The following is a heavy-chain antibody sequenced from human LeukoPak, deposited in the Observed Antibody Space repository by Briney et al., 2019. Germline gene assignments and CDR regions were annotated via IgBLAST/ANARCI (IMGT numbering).Heavy chain of an antibody. J-gene: IGHJ4*02. CDR1: GFTFSDYY. CDR2: ISSSSTI. CDR3: AKVAAVLNYFDY. D-gene: IGHD6-25*01. Sequence: PGGSLRLSCAASGFTFSDYYMNWVRQAPGKGLEWVSSISSSSTIYYADSVKGRFTISRDNAKNSLYLQMNSLRAEDTAVYYCAKVAAVLNYFDYWGQGTLVTVSS. V-gene: IGHV3-69-1*01.